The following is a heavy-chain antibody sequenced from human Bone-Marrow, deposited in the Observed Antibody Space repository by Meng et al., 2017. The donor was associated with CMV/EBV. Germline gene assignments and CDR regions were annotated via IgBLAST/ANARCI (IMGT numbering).Heavy chain of an antibody. D-gene: IGHD7-27*01. J-gene: IGHJ2*01. CDR1: GGTFSSYA. CDR2: IIPIFGTA. V-gene: IGHV1-69*05. CDR3: AIDEANWGFFDL. Sequence: SVKVSCKASGGTFSSYAISWVRQAPGQGLEWMGGIIPIFGTANYAQKFQGRVTITTDESTSTAYMELSSLRSDDTAVYYCAIDEANWGFFDLWGRGTLVTVSS.